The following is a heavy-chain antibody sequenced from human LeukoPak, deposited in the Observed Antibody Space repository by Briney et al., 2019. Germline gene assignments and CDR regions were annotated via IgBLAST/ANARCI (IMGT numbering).Heavy chain of an antibody. J-gene: IGHJ4*02. Sequence: GGSLRLSCAASGFTFNTYSVNWVRQAPGKGLEWLSYVKSGNYDIQYADSVTGRFTVSRDSATNSLYLQMNDLKAEDTAVYYCARDSDWAFDYWGQGSLVTVSS. D-gene: IGHD3-9*01. CDR3: ARDSDWAFDY. CDR2: VKSGNYDI. CDR1: GFTFNTYS. V-gene: IGHV3-48*01.